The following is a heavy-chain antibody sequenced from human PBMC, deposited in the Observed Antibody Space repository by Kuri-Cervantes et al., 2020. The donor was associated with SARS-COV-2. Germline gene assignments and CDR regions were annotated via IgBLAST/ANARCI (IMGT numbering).Heavy chain of an antibody. CDR2: VRGKANNYAT. V-gene: IGHV3-73*01. CDR1: GFLFSAST. J-gene: IGHJ4*02. Sequence: KISCEVSGFLFSASTIQWGRQASGKGLERVGRVRGKANNYATAYAASVKGRFTISRDDLKNMAYLQMNSLKTEDTAAYYCTTLIDYWGQGALVTVSS. CDR3: TTLIDY.